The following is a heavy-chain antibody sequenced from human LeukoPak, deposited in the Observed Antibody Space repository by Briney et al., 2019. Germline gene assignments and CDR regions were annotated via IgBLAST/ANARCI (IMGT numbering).Heavy chain of an antibody. Sequence: SETLSLTCAVYGGSFSGYYWSWIRQPPGKGLEWIGEINHSGSTNYNPSLKSRVTISVDTSKNQFSLKLSSVTAADTAVYYCARRGRRLNWFNPWGQGTLVTVSS. CDR2: INHSGST. CDR1: GGSFSGYY. CDR3: ARRGRRLNWFNP. J-gene: IGHJ5*02. D-gene: IGHD1-1*01. V-gene: IGHV4-34*01.